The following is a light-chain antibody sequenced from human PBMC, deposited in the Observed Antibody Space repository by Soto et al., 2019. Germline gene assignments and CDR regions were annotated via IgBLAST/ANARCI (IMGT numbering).Light chain of an antibody. CDR1: QSVSSSY. V-gene: IGKV3-20*01. CDR2: GAS. J-gene: IGKJ1*01. Sequence: EIVLTQSPGTLSLSPGERATLSCRASQSVSSSYLAWYQQKPGQAPRLLIYGASSRATGIPDRISGSGSGTDFTLTISRLEPEEFAVYYCQQYGSSPQTFGQGTKVEIK. CDR3: QQYGSSPQT.